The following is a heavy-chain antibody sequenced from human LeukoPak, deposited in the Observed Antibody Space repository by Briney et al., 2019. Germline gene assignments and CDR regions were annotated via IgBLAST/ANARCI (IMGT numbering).Heavy chain of an antibody. Sequence: GGALRLSCAASGFTFATYTMNWVRQAPGKGLEWVSSISRSSSYIYYADSVKGRCTISRDNSKNSLYLQMNSLRAEDTALYYCAKDISRGPPVVTHFDYWGQGTLVTVSS. CDR1: GFTFATYT. V-gene: IGHV3-21*04. D-gene: IGHD4-23*01. CDR2: ISRSSSYI. J-gene: IGHJ4*02. CDR3: AKDISRGPPVVTHFDY.